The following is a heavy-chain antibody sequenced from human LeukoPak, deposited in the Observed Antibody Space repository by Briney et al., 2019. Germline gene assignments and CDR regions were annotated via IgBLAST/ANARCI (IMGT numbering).Heavy chain of an antibody. CDR3: ATSAGRTTGYYGMDV. D-gene: IGHD1-1*01. CDR1: GFTFSSYS. Sequence: GGSLRLSCAGPGFTFSSYSMNWFRQAPGKGLEWVSYISSSSSTIYYADSVKGRFTISRDNAKNSLYLQMNSLRDEDTAVYYCATSAGRTTGYYGMDVWGQGTTVTVSS. V-gene: IGHV3-48*02. J-gene: IGHJ6*02. CDR2: ISSSSSTI.